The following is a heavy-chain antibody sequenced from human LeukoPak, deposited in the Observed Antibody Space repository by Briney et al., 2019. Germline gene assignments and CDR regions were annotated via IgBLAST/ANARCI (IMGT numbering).Heavy chain of an antibody. CDR3: VRDGYSYDAFDI. CDR2: IYYSGST. J-gene: IGHJ3*02. Sequence: SETLSLTCTVSGGSISSGGYYWSWIRQHPGKGLEWIGYIYYSGSTYYNPSLKSRVTISVDTSKNQFSLKLSSVTAADTAVYYCVRDGYSYDAFDIWGQGTMVTVSS. D-gene: IGHD4-4*01. V-gene: IGHV4-31*03. CDR1: GGSISSGGYY.